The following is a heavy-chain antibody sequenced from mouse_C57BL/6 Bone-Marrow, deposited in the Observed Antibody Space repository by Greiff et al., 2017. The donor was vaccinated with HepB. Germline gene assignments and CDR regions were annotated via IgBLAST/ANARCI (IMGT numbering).Heavy chain of an antibody. Sequence: LQESGPELVKPGASVKLSCKASGYTFTSYDINWVMQRPGQGLEWIGWIYPRDGSTKYNEKFKGKATLTVDTSSSTAYMELHSLTSEDSAVYFCARSMDYGSPRFDYWGQGTTLTVSS. J-gene: IGHJ2*01. CDR3: ARSMDYGSPRFDY. CDR1: GYTFTSYD. CDR2: IYPRDGST. D-gene: IGHD1-1*01. V-gene: IGHV1-85*01.